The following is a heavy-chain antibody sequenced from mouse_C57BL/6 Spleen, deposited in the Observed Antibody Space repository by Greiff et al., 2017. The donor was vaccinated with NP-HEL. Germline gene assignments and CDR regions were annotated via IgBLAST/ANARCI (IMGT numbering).Heavy chain of an antibody. D-gene: IGHD4-1*01. J-gene: IGHJ1*03. CDR1: GYTFTSYW. CDR3: ARGEDWAVYWYFDD. V-gene: IGHV1-53*01. Sequence: QVQLQQPGTELVKPGASVKLSCKASGYTFTSYWMHWVKQRPGQGLEWIGNINPSNGGTHYNEKFKSKATLTVDKSSSTAYMQLSSLTSEDSAVYYCARGEDWAVYWYFDDWGTGTTVTVSA. CDR2: INPSNGGT.